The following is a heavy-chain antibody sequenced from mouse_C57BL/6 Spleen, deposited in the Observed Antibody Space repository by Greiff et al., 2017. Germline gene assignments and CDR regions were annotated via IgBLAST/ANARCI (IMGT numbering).Heavy chain of an antibody. D-gene: IGHD2-5*01. J-gene: IGHJ3*01. CDR1: GYTFTSYT. CDR2: INPSSGYT. CDR3: ARSDSNYRFAY. Sequence: VQLQQSGAELARPGASVKMSCKASGYTFTSYTMHWVKQRPGQGLEWIGYINPSSGYTKYNQKFKDKATLTADKSSSTAYMQLSSLTSEDSAVYYCARSDSNYRFAYWGQGTLVTVSA. V-gene: IGHV1-4*01.